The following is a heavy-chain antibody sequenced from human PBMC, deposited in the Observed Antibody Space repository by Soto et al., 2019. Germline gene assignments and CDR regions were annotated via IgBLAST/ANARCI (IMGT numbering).Heavy chain of an antibody. J-gene: IGHJ4*02. CDR3: ARGLWDNSGYYYGSDY. Sequence: HPGGSLRLSCVASGFTVSSNYINWVRQAPGKGLEWVSVIYSGGATYYADSVKGRFTISRDNSKNTVYLQMNSLRVEDTAVYYCARGLWDNSGYYYGSDYWGQGTLVTVSS. V-gene: IGHV3-66*01. D-gene: IGHD3-22*01. CDR2: IYSGGAT. CDR1: GFTVSSNY.